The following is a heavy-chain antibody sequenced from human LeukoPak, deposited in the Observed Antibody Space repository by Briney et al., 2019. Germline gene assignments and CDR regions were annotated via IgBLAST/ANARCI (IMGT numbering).Heavy chain of an antibody. CDR3: AKCGAPTAY. Sequence: GGSLRLSCAAPGLTLSDHYMDWVRQAPGKGLEWVGRIRDKASSYATEYAASVKGRFTISRDESNNSLYLQMNSLKTEDTAVYYCAKCGAPTAYWGQGTLVTVS. CDR1: GLTLSDHY. CDR2: IRDKASSYAT. D-gene: IGHD3-10*01. V-gene: IGHV3-72*01. J-gene: IGHJ4*02.